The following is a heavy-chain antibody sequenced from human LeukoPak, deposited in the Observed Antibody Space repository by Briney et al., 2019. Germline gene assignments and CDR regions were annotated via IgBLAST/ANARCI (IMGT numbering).Heavy chain of an antibody. Sequence: GGALRLSRAASGFTVSSNYMSGVRQAPGKGRGWGSVIYIGGITYYADSVKGRFTIYRHNSKTTLYLQMNSLRAGDTAVYYCAGRTGYDAFDIWGQGTMVTVSS. CDR1: GFTVSSNY. V-gene: IGHV3-53*04. CDR2: IYIGGIT. CDR3: AGRTGYDAFDI. J-gene: IGHJ3*02. D-gene: IGHD1-1*01.